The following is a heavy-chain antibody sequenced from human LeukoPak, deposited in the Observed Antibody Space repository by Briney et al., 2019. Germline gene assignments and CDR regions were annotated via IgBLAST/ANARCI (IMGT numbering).Heavy chain of an antibody. V-gene: IGHV4-59*01. CDR2: IYYSGST. CDR1: GGSISNYY. CDR3: AREVYDFWPNYYYMDV. J-gene: IGHJ6*03. D-gene: IGHD3-3*01. Sequence: SETLSLTCTVSGGSISNYYWSWIRQPPGKGLEWIGYIYYSGSTNYNPSLKSRVTISVDTSKNQFSLKLSSVTAADTAVYYCAREVYDFWPNYYYMDVWGKGTTVTVSS.